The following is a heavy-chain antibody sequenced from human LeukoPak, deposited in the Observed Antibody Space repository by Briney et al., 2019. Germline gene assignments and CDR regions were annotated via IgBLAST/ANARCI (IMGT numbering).Heavy chain of an antibody. J-gene: IGHJ4*02. D-gene: IGHD3-10*01. CDR1: GYTFTSYG. CDR3: ARDRAMVRGVIITFPPDY. CDR2: ISDYNGNT. V-gene: IGHV1-18*04. Sequence: ASVKVSCKASGYTFTSYGISWVRQAPGQGLEWMGWISDYNGNTNYAQKLQGRVTMTIDTSTSTAYMELRSLRSDDTAAYYCARDRAMVRGVIITFPPDYWGQGTLVTVSS.